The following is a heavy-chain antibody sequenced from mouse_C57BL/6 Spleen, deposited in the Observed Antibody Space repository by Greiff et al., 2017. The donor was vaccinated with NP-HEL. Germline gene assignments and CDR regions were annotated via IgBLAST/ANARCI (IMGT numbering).Heavy chain of an antibody. J-gene: IGHJ4*01. D-gene: IGHD1-1*01. CDR2: ISDGGSYT. CDR3: ARDYYGSSRYYAMDY. V-gene: IGHV5-4*01. CDR1: GFTFSSYA. Sequence: EVQRVESGGGLVKPGGSLKLSCAASGFTFSSYAMSWVRQTPEKRLEWVATISDGGSYTYYPDNVKGRFTISRDNAKNNLYLQMSHLKSEDTAMYYCARDYYGSSRYYAMDYWGQGTSVTVSS.